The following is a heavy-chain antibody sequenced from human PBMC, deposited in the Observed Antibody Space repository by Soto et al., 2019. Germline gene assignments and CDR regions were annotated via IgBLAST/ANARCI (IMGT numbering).Heavy chain of an antibody. CDR1: GFTVSSNY. CDR3: ARGNARNYYYYGMDV. V-gene: IGHV3-53*01. Sequence: EVQLVESGGGLIQPGGSLRLSCAASGFTVSSNYMSWVRHAPGQGLEWVSVIYSGGSTYYADSVKGRFTISRDNSKNTLYLQMNSLRAEDTAVYYCARGNARNYYYYGMDVWGKGTTVTVSS. CDR2: IYSGGST. J-gene: IGHJ6*04.